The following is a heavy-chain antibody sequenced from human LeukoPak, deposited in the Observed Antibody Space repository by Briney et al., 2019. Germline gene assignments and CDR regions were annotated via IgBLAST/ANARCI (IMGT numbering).Heavy chain of an antibody. CDR1: GFTFSSSA. J-gene: IGHJ4*02. V-gene: IGHV3-23*01. CDR3: AKGFYYYDSSGYYQPADY. D-gene: IGHD3-22*01. CDR2: ISGSGGST. Sequence: GGSLRLSCAASGFTFSSSAMSWVRLAPGKGLEWVSAISGSGGSTYYADSVKGRFTISRDNSKNTLYLQMNSLRAEDTAVYYCAKGFYYYDSSGYYQPADYWGQGTLVTVSS.